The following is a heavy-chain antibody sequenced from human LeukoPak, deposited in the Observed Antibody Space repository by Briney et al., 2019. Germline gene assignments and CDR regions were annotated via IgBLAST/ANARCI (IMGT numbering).Heavy chain of an antibody. CDR1: GYTFTSYH. D-gene: IGHD2-2*01. CDR2: INPSGGST. V-gene: IGHV1-46*01. Sequence: GASVKVSCKASGYTFTSYHMHWVRQAPGQGLEWMGIINPSGGSTSYAQKFQGRVTMTRDTSTSTVYMELSSLRSEDTAVYYCARDTSDIVVVPAVHSSSPFDYWGQGTLVTVSS. J-gene: IGHJ4*02. CDR3: ARDTSDIVVVPAVHSSSPFDY.